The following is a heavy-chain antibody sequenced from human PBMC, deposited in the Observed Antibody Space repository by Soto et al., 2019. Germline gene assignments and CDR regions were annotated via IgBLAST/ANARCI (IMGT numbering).Heavy chain of an antibody. CDR2: IYYSGST. Sequence: SETLSLTCTVSGGSISSGGYSWSWFLQHPGKGLEWIGYIYYSGSTYYNASLKSRVTISVDTSKNQFSLKLSSVIAADTAVYYCARDRGQFVHDYWGQGTRVTVT. CDR1: GGSISSGGYS. CDR3: ARDRGQFVHDY. V-gene: IGHV4-31*03. D-gene: IGHD6-6*01. J-gene: IGHJ4*02.